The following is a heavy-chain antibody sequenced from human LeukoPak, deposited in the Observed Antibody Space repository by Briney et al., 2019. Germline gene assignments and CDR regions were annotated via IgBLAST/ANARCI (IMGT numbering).Heavy chain of an antibody. CDR3: ARQRGWPFDY. V-gene: IGHV4-34*01. CDR2: IYYSGST. CDR1: GGSFSGYY. J-gene: IGHJ4*02. D-gene: IGHD6-19*01. Sequence: SETLSLTCAVYGGSFSGYYWSWIRQPPGKGLEWIGSIYYSGSTYYNPSLKSRVTISVDTSKNQFSLKLSSVTAADTAVYYCARQRGWPFDYWGQGTLVTVSS.